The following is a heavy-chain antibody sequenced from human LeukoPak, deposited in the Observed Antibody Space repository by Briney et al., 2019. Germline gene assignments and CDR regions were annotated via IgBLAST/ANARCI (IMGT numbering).Heavy chain of an antibody. D-gene: IGHD6-13*01. CDR2: IKQDGSEK. Sequence: QPGGSLRLSCAASGFTRSDYWMSWVRQAPGKGLEWVANIKQDGSEKYYVDSVKGRFTISRDNAKNSLYLQMNSLRAEDTAVYYCARAPKNVGAIAAAGIVPDYYYYYMDVWGKGTTVTVSS. V-gene: IGHV3-7*01. J-gene: IGHJ6*03. CDR1: GFTRSDYW. CDR3: ARAPKNVGAIAAAGIVPDYYYYYMDV.